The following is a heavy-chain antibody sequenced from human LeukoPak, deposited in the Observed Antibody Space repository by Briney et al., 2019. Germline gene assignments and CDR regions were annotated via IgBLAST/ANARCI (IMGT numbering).Heavy chain of an antibody. CDR3: ARPVAGRVRGVITPPSGIYWFDP. CDR1: GYSFTSYW. V-gene: IGHV5-51*01. CDR2: IYPGDSDT. Sequence: GESLKISCKGSGYSFTSYWIGWVRQMPGKGLEWMGIIYPGDSDTRYSPSFQGQVTISADKSISTAYLQWSSLKASDTAMYYCARPVAGRVRGVITPPSGIYWFDPWGQGTLVTVSS. J-gene: IGHJ5*02. D-gene: IGHD3-10*01.